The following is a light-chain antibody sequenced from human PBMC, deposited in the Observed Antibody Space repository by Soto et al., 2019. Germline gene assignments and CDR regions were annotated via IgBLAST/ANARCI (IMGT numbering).Light chain of an antibody. CDR2: DVS. CDR3: CSYAGTYTLV. J-gene: IGLJ3*02. Sequence: QSALTQPRSVSGSPGQSVTISCTGCSSDVGGYDFVSWYQQHPGKAPKLMISDVSERPSGVPDRFSGSKSANTASLTISGLQAEDEADYYCCSYAGTYTLVFGGGTKLTVL. V-gene: IGLV2-11*01. CDR1: SSDVGGYDF.